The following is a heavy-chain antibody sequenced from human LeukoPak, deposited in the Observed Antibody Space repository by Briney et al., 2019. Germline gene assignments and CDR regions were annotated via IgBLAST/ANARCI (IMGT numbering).Heavy chain of an antibody. Sequence: GGSLRLSCAASGFTFSTYAMHWVRQAPGTGLEWVASILHDGSQTDDADSVKGRFTISRDNSMYTVHLQMNSLRAEDTAVYYCAREQTTTSGGGFDFWGQGTLVTVSS. V-gene: IGHV3-30*01. CDR3: AREQTTTSGGGFDF. CDR2: ILHDGSQT. D-gene: IGHD3-10*01. CDR1: GFTFSTYA. J-gene: IGHJ4*02.